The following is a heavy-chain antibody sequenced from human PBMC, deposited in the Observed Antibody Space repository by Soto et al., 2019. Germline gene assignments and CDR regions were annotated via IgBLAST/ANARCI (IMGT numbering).Heavy chain of an antibody. D-gene: IGHD6-19*01. Sequence: EVQLVESGGGLVQPGGSLRLSCAASGFIFNTYGMSWVRQAPGKGPEWISFISSTGTTIHYADSVKGRFTISRDNVQNSLYLQMTSLRGEDTAVYYCAREGWLGFDYWGLGALVTGSS. CDR1: GFIFNTYG. CDR2: ISSTGTTI. J-gene: IGHJ4*02. CDR3: AREGWLGFDY. V-gene: IGHV3-48*03.